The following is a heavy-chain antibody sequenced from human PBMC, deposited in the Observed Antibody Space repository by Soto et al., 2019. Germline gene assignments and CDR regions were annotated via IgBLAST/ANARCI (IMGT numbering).Heavy chain of an antibody. J-gene: IGHJ4*02. D-gene: IGHD3-10*01. CDR1: GFTLSDHY. V-gene: IGHV3-72*01. CDR3: TVWGSGNDFGDA. Sequence: EVQLVESGGDLVQPGGSLRLSCAACGFTLSDHYMDWVRQAPGKGLEWVGRSKNKPDSYTTEYAASVKGRFTISRDGSKNSLFLQMTSLKTEDTAVYYCTVWGSGNDFGDAWGQGILVTASS. CDR2: SKNKPDSYTT.